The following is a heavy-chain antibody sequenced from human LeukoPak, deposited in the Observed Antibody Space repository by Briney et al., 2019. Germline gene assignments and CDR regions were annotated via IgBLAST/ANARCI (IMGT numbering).Heavy chain of an antibody. CDR2: INTKSDYT. J-gene: IGHJ4*02. CDR3: AVAPGHY. Sequence: ASVKVSCKASGYTFTDDYIHGVRQAPEQGVEWMGWINTKSDYTFYAQKFQGRVTLTRDTSISTGYMELTTLTSDDPALYYCAVAPGHYWGQGILVSVSA. V-gene: IGHV1-2*02. D-gene: IGHD2-21*01. CDR1: GYTFTDDY.